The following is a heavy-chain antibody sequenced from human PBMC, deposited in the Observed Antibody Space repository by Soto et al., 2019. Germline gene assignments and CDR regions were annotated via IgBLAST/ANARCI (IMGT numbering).Heavy chain of an antibody. CDR1: GYTLTELS. CDR2: FDPEDGET. D-gene: IGHD3-10*01. J-gene: IGHJ4*02. V-gene: IGHV1-24*01. Sequence: ASVKVSCKVSGYTLTELSMHWVRQAPGKGLEWMGGFDPEDGETIYAQKFQGRVTMTEDTSTDTAYMELSSLRSEDTAVYYCATGVITMVRGVISDYWGQGTLVTVSS. CDR3: ATGVITMVRGVISDY.